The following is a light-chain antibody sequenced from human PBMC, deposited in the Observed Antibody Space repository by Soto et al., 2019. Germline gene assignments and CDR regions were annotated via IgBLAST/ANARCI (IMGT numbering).Light chain of an antibody. Sequence: DIQVTQSPSSVSGSIGDRVTITCRASQASGSWLGWYQQKPGKAPKLLMHAPSRLQSGVPSRFSGSESGTYFTITISSLQPEDFAPFYCQQARSFTPVLAFGGGTKVEMK. J-gene: IGKJ4*01. CDR2: APS. CDR1: QASGSW. CDR3: QQARSFTPVLA. V-gene: IGKV1-12*01.